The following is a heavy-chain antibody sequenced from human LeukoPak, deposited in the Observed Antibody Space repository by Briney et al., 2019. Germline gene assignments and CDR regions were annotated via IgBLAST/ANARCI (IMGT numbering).Heavy chain of an antibody. CDR2: IRSKAYGGTT. CDR1: GFTFGDHA. V-gene: IGHV3-49*03. CDR3: TRDASSGWLYYFDY. D-gene: IGHD6-19*01. Sequence: PGGSLRLSCTASGFTFGDHAMSWFRQAPGRGLEWVGFIRSKAYGGTTEYAASVKGRFTISRDDSKSIAYLQMNSLKTEDTAVYYCTRDASSGWLYYFDYWGQGTLVTVSS. J-gene: IGHJ4*02.